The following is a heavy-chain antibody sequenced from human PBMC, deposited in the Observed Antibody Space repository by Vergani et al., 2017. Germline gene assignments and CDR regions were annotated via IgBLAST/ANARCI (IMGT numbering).Heavy chain of an antibody. CDR2: IYYSGST. CDR3: ARTDCSSTSCFPEYCFDY. CDR1: GGSISSGGYY. J-gene: IGHJ4*02. V-gene: IGHV4-31*03. Sequence: QVQLQESGPGLVKPSQTLSLTCTVSGGSISSGGYYWSWIRQHPGKGLEWIGYIYYSGSTYYNPSLKSRVTISVDTSKNHFCLKLSSVTAADTAVYYCARTDCSSTSCFPEYCFDYWGQGTLVTVSS. D-gene: IGHD2-2*01.